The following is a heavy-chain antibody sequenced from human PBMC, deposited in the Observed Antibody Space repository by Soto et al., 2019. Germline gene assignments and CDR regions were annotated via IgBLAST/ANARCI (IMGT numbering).Heavy chain of an antibody. D-gene: IGHD2-15*01. V-gene: IGHV4-39*01. Sequence: SETLSLTCTVSGGSISSSSYYWGWIRQPPGKGLEWIGSIYYSGSTYYNPSLKSRVTISVDTSKNQFSLKLSSVTAADTAVYYCATYCSGGSCRDYYFAYWGQGTLVTVSS. CDR3: ATYCSGGSCRDYYFAY. CDR1: GGSISSSSYY. CDR2: IYYSGST. J-gene: IGHJ4*02.